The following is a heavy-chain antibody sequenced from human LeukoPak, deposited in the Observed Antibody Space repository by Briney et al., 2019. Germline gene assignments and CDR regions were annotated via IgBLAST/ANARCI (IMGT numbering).Heavy chain of an antibody. Sequence: ASVKVSCKASGYTFTGYYMHWVRQAPGQGLEWMGWINPNSGGTNYAQKFQGRVTMTRDTSISTAYMELSRLRSDDTAVYYCARAASGVLGYCTNGVCHTYWGQGTLVTVSS. CDR3: ARAASGVLGYCTNGVCHTY. J-gene: IGHJ4*02. CDR1: GYTFTGYY. V-gene: IGHV1-2*02. D-gene: IGHD2-8*01. CDR2: INPNSGGT.